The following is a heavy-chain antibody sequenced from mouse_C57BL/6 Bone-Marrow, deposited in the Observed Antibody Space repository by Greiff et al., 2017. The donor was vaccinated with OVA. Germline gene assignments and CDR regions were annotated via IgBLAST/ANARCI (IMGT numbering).Heavy chain of an antibody. D-gene: IGHD2-4*01. CDR2: ISDGGSYT. Sequence: EVMLVESGGGLVKPGGSLKLSCAASGFTFSSYAMSWVRQTPEKRLEWVATISDGGSYTYYPDNVKGRFTISRDNAKNNLYLQMSHLKSEDTAMYYCASGDYDAPSYWGQGTLVTVSA. V-gene: IGHV5-4*03. CDR3: ASGDYDAPSY. J-gene: IGHJ3*01. CDR1: GFTFSSYA.